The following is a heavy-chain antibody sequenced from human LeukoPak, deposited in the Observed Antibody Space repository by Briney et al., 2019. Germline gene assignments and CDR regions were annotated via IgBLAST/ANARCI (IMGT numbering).Heavy chain of an antibody. V-gene: IGHV3-23*01. J-gene: IGHJ6*02. CDR1: GFTFSNYA. CDR2: LSDSGSST. D-gene: IGHD3-10*01. CDR3: AKVPYSDYGSGRPPFMDV. Sequence: GGSLRLSCAASGFTFSNYAMSWVRQAPGRGLDWVSTLSDSGSSTYYADSVKGRFTISRDNSKNTLYLQMDSLRVEDTATYYCAKVPYSDYGSGRPPFMDVWGQGTPVAVSS.